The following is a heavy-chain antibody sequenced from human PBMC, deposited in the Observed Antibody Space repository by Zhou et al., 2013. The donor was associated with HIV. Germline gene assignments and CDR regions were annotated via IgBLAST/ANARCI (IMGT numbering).Heavy chain of an antibody. V-gene: IGHV1-18*04. J-gene: IGHJ4*02. Sequence: QVQLVQSGAEVKKPGASVRVSCKASGYTFTNYYMHWVRQAPGQGPEWMGWMSAYNGKINYAQKFQDRVTMTTDTSTSTAYMETEEPKARRHAGYSICARVVFDRSDYWGQGTLVTVSS. CDR3: ARVVFDRSDY. D-gene: IGHD2-21*01. CDR2: MSAYNGKI. CDR1: GYTFTNYY.